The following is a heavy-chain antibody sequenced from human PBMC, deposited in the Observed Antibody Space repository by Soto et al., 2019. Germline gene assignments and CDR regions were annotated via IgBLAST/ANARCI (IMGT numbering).Heavy chain of an antibody. J-gene: IGHJ6*02. CDR3: AQLLSKLYSYYGMDV. D-gene: IGHD5-18*01. Sequence: PGGSLRLSCAASGFTFSSYAMNWVRQSPGKGLEWVSTISGSGDSTYYADSVKGRFTISRDNSKNTLYLQMNSLRAEDTAVYYCAQLLSKLYSYYGMDVWDQGTTVTVSS. CDR1: GFTFSSYA. CDR2: ISGSGDST. V-gene: IGHV3-23*01.